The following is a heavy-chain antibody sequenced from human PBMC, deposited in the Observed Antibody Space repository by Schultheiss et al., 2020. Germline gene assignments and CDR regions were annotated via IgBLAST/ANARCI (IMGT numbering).Heavy chain of an antibody. V-gene: IGHV4-59*08. CDR1: GGSFRTYY. Sequence: SETVSLTCTVSGGSFRTYYWSWVRQPPGKGLEWIGYIFYSGSTNYNLSLKSRVNISIDTSKKQFSLKLSSVTAADTAVYYCERLGAEGSGVVIPYYFDYLGEGGLVTVSS. CDR2: IFYSGST. D-gene: IGHD3-3*01. J-gene: IGHJ4*02. CDR3: ERLGAEGSGVVIPYYFDY.